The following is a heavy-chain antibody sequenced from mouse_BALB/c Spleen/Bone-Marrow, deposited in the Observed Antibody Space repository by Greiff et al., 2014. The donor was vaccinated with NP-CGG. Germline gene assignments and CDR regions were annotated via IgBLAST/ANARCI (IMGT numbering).Heavy chain of an antibody. J-gene: IGHJ3*01. V-gene: IGHV14-3*02. Sequence: VQLKQSGAELVKPGASVKLSCTASGFNIKDTYMHWVKQRPEQGLEWIGRIDPANGNTKYDPKFQGKATTTADTSSNTAYLQLSSLTSEDTAVYYCAMITTGAWFAYWGQGTLVTVSA. D-gene: IGHD2-4*01. CDR1: GFNIKDTY. CDR3: AMITTGAWFAY. CDR2: IDPANGNT.